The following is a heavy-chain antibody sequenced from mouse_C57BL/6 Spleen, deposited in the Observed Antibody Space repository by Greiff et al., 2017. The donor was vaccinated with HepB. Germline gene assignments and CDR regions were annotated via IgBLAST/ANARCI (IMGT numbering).Heavy chain of an antibody. V-gene: IGHV1-52*01. CDR2: IDPSDSET. D-gene: IGHD1-1*01. Sequence: QVQLQQPGAELVRPGSSVKLSCKASGYTFTSYWMHWVKQRPIQGLEWIGNIDPSDSETHYNQKFKDKATLTVDKSSSTAYMQLSSLTSEDSAVYCLAREVYGSSYFDYWGQGTTLTVSS. CDR1: GYTFTSYW. CDR3: AREVYGSSYFDY. J-gene: IGHJ2*01.